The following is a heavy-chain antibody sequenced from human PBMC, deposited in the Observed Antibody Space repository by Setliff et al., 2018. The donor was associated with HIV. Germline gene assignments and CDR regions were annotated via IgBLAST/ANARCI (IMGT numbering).Heavy chain of an antibody. CDR1: GGTFSNYA. Sequence: SVKVSCKSSGGTFSNYAFSWVRQAPAQGLDWMGDIVPTFGKPNYAEKFQGRVTLTANKSTGTVYMELRNLRSDDTAIYYCARERAPHEPVFDSWGQGTLVTVSS. V-gene: IGHV1-69*06. D-gene: IGHD4-4*01. CDR2: IVPTFGKP. CDR3: ARERAPHEPVFDS. J-gene: IGHJ4*02.